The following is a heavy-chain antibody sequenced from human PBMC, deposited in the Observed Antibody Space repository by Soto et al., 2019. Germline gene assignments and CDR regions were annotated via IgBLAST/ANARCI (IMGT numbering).Heavy chain of an antibody. V-gene: IGHV3-23*01. CDR1: GFTFSNYA. CDR2: IGATGGST. J-gene: IGHJ4*02. Sequence: GGSLRLSCAASGFTFSNYAMSWVRQAPEKGLECVASIGATGGSTYYADSVKGRFTISRDNSKNTLYLQMHSLRAEDTAVYFCANNKESFYDSSGSVWAQGTLVTVSS. CDR3: ANNKESFYDSSGSV. D-gene: IGHD3-22*01.